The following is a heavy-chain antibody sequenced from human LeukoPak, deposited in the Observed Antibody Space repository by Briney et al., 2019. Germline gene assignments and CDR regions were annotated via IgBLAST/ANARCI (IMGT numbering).Heavy chain of an antibody. D-gene: IGHD1-26*01. CDR2: INHSGST. J-gene: IGHJ4*02. V-gene: IGHV4-34*01. CDR3: ARRMGASPFDY. CDR1: GGSFSGYY. Sequence: PSETLSLTCAVYGGSFSGYYWSWIRQPPGKGLEWIGEINHSGSTNYNPSLKSRVTISVDTSKNQFSLKLSSVTAADTAVYYCARRMGASPFDYWGQGTLVTVSS.